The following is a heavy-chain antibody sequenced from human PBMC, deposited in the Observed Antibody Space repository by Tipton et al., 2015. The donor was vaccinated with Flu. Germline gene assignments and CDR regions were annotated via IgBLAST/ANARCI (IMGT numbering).Heavy chain of an antibody. D-gene: IGHD4-17*01. CDR3: VKGDYGDYDNYYYYGMDV. J-gene: IGHJ6*02. CDR1: GFTFSTYA. Sequence: SLRLSCVASGFTFSTYAMSWVRQAQGKGLEWVSVISGGGDRTYYADSVKGRFIISRDNFKNTQYLQMNSLRVEDTAVYYCVKGDYGDYDNYYYYGMDVWGQGTTVTVSS. V-gene: IGHV3-23*01. CDR2: ISGGGDRT.